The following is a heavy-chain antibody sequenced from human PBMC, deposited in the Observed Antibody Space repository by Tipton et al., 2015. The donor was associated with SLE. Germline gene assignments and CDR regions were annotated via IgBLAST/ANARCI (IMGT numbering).Heavy chain of an antibody. J-gene: IGHJ6*02. CDR1: GGSISSSSYY. D-gene: IGHD3-22*01. CDR3: ASMIVAIPVEARRDGMDV. CDR2: IYHSGST. Sequence: TLSLTCTVSGGSISSSSYYWSWIRQPPGKGLEWIGYIYHSGSTNYNPSLKSRVTISVDTSKNQFSLKLSSVTAADTAVYYCASMIVAIPVEARRDGMDVWGQGTTVTVSS. V-gene: IGHV4-61*01.